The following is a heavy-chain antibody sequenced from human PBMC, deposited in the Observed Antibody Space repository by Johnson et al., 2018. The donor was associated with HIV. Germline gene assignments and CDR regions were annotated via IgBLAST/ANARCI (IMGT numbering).Heavy chain of an antibody. CDR2: LNWNGAST. V-gene: IGHV3-20*04. CDR1: GFTFSSYW. J-gene: IGHJ3*02. CDR3: AREGMYSSYQGSFDI. Sequence: VPLVESGGGVVQPGRSLSLSCAAPGFTFSSYWMSWVRQAPGKGLVWVSALNWNGASTGYADSVKGRFTISRENAKNSLYLQMNSLRAGDTAVYYCAREGMYSSYQGSFDIWGQGTMVTVSS. D-gene: IGHD6-6*01.